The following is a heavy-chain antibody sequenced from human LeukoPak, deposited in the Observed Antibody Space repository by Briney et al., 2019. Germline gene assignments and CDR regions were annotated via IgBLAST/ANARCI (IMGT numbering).Heavy chain of an antibody. CDR1: GGSISSSSSYY. CDR3: ARSGSYHNNFDY. D-gene: IGHD1-26*01. V-gene: IGHV4-61*05. J-gene: IGHJ4*02. Sequence: PSETLSLTCTVSGGSISSSSSYYWGWIRQPPGKGLEWIGYIYYSGSTNYNPSLKSRVAISVDTSKNQFSLKLNSVTAADTAVYYCARSGSYHNNFDYWGQGTLVTVSS. CDR2: IYYSGST.